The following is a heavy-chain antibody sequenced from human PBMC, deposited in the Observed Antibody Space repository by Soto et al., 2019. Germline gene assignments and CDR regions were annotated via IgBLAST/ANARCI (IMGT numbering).Heavy chain of an antibody. Sequence: GGSLRLSCAASGFTFDDYAMHWVRQAPGKGLEWVSGISWNSGSIGYADSVKGRFTISRDNAKNSLYLQMNSLRAEDTALYYCAKDAWPSQHRADIVVVVAATLYDYWGQGTLVTVSS. CDR3: AKDAWPSQHRADIVVVVAATLYDY. V-gene: IGHV3-9*01. CDR2: ISWNSGSI. D-gene: IGHD2-15*01. CDR1: GFTFDDYA. J-gene: IGHJ4*02.